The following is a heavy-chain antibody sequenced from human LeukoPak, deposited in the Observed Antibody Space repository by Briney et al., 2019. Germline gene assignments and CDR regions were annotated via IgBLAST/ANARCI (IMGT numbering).Heavy chain of an antibody. J-gene: IGHJ4*02. V-gene: IGHV3-15*01. Sequence: GGSLNSPVEASDFPLGNAGMGGAAQAPGRGLGWVGRIKSKTDGGTTDYAAPVKGRFTISRDDSKNTLYLQMNSLKTEDTAVYYCTTDSNYDHDYWGQGTLVTVSS. CDR3: TTDSNYDHDY. D-gene: IGHD3-22*01. CDR1: DFPLGNAG. CDR2: IKSKTDGGTT.